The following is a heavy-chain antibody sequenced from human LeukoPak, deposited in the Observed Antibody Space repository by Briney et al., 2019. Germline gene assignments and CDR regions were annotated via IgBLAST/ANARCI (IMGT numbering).Heavy chain of an antibody. J-gene: IGHJ2*01. CDR2: IYPGDSDT. D-gene: IGHD3-22*01. V-gene: IGHV5-51*01. CDR1: GNSFSDYW. CDR3: ARDDSRGYRYFDL. Sequence: GESLKISCKGSGNSFSDYWIAWVRQMPGKGLEWMGVIYPGDSDTEYSPSFQGQITISVDKSITTAYLQWSSLKASDTATYYCARDDSRGYRYFDLWGRGTLVTVSS.